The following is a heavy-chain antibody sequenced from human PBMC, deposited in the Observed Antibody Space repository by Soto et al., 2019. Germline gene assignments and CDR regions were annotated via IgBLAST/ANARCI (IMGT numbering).Heavy chain of an antibody. CDR3: ARGNDCSGGSCYPSEYFQH. Sequence: PGGSLRLSCAASGFTVCSNYMSWVRQAPGKGLEWVSVIYSGGSTYYADSVKGRFTISRDNSKNTLYLQMNSLRAEDTAVYYCARGNDCSGGSCYPSEYFQHWGQGTLVTVSS. J-gene: IGHJ1*01. CDR1: GFTVCSNY. D-gene: IGHD2-15*01. V-gene: IGHV3-66*01. CDR2: IYSGGST.